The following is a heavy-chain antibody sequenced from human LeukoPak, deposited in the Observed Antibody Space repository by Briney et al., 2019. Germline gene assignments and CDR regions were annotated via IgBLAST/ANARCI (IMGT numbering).Heavy chain of an antibody. D-gene: IGHD3-9*01. CDR1: GYTFTDYY. CDR3: ARDSYDILTGYPPAPFDY. Sequence: ASVKVSCKASGYTFTDYYMHWVRQAPGQGLEWMGWINPNSGGTNYAQKFQGRVTMTTDTSISTAYMEVSRLRSDDTAVYYCARDSYDILTGYPPAPFDYWGQGTLVTVSS. J-gene: IGHJ4*02. CDR2: INPNSGGT. V-gene: IGHV1-2*02.